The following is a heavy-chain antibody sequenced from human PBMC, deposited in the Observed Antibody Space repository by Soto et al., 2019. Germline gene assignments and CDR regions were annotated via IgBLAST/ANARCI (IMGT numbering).Heavy chain of an antibody. Sequence: GGSLRLSCAASGFTFSSYAMHWVRQAPGKGLEWVAVISYDGSNKYYADSVKGRFTISRDNYKNTLYLQMNSLRAEDTAVYYCARAPEREDAFDIWGQGTMVTVAS. CDR1: GFTFSSYA. V-gene: IGHV3-30-3*01. J-gene: IGHJ3*02. CDR2: ISYDGSNK. CDR3: ARAPEREDAFDI.